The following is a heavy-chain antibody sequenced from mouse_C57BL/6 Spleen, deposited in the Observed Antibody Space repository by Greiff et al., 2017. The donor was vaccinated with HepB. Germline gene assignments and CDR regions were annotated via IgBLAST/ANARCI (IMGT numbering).Heavy chain of an antibody. Sequence: SGAELVKPGASVKISCKASGYAFSSYWMNWVKQRPGKGLEWIGQIYPGDGDTNYNGKFKGKATLTADKSSSTAYMQLSSLTSEDSAVYFCARTPYYYGSSYWYFDVWGTGTTVTVSS. V-gene: IGHV1-80*01. CDR1: GYAFSSYW. CDR2: IYPGDGDT. CDR3: ARTPYYYGSSYWYFDV. J-gene: IGHJ1*03. D-gene: IGHD1-1*01.